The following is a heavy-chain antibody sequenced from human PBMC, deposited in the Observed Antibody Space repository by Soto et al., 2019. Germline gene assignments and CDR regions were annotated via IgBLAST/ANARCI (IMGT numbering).Heavy chain of an antibody. D-gene: IGHD2-2*01. CDR3: ARVGYCSSTSCYGEDYYYYMDV. CDR1: GYTFTSYG. J-gene: IGHJ6*03. V-gene: IGHV1-18*01. Sequence: QVQLVQSGAEVKKPGASVKVSCKASGYTFTSYGISWVRQAPGQGLEWMGWISAYNGNTNYAQKLQGRVTMTIDTSTSTAYMELRSLRSDDTAVYYCARVGYCSSTSCYGEDYYYYMDVWGKGTTVTVSS. CDR2: ISAYNGNT.